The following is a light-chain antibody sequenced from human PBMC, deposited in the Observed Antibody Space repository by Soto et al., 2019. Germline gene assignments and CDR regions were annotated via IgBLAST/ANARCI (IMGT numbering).Light chain of an antibody. J-gene: IGKJ2*01. Sequence: DVVMTQSPLSLPVTLGQPASISCRSSQSLVYSDGNTYLTWFQQRPGQSPGRLIYKVSNRDSGVPDRFSGSGSGSDFTLRISRVEAEDVGVYYCLQGTHWPPYTFGQGTKLEIK. V-gene: IGKV2-30*01. CDR1: QSLVYSDGNTY. CDR3: LQGTHWPPYT. CDR2: KVS.